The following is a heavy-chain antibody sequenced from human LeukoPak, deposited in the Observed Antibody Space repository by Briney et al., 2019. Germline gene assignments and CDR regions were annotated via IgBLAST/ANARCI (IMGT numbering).Heavy chain of an antibody. CDR3: ARGGGSDY. J-gene: IGHJ4*02. CDR2: ISWNSRII. Sequence: GGSLSLSCAASGFTFDDYAMYWGRQAPGKGLEWVSGISWNSRIIDYADSVKGRFTISRDNAKNSLYLQMNSLRAEDTAVYYCARGGGSDYWGQGTLVTVSS. D-gene: IGHD3-16*01. CDR1: GFTFDDYA. V-gene: IGHV3-9*01.